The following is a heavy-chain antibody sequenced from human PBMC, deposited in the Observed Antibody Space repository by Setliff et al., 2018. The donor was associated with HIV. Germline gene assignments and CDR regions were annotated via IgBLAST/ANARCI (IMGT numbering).Heavy chain of an antibody. D-gene: IGHD3-22*01. J-gene: IGHJ4*02. Sequence: SCPASGGTFSSYAISWVRQAPGQGLEWMGGIIPIFGTAKYAQKCQGRVTITTDESTSTAYMELSSLRSEDTAVYYCATPFYYDSSGYPMYYFDYWGQGTLVTVSS. CDR2: IIPIFGTA. CDR3: ATPFYYDSSGYPMYYFDY. V-gene: IGHV1-69*05. CDR1: GGTFSSYA.